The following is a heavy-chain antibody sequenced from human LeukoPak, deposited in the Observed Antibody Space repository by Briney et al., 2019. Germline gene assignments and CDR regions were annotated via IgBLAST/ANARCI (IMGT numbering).Heavy chain of an antibody. V-gene: IGHV1-18*01. CDR3: ARAQIDFWSGYYSI. J-gene: IGHJ4*02. CDR2: ISAYDGNT. CDR1: GYTFTSYS. D-gene: IGHD3-3*01. Sequence: ASVKVSCKASGYTFTSYSITWVRQAPGQGLEWMGWISAYDGNTNYAQKLQDRVTMTTDTSTSTAYMEMRGLRSDDTAVYYCARAQIDFWSGYYSIWGQGTLVTVSS.